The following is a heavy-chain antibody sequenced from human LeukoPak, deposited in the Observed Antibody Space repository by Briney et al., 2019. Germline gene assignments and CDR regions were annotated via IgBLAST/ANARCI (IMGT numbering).Heavy chain of an antibody. CDR1: GFTFSSYS. J-gene: IGHJ6*02. V-gene: IGHV3-21*01. CDR3: ARDYYDSSGYYYQYLYYGMDV. D-gene: IGHD3-22*01. CDR2: ISSSSSYI. Sequence: GGSLRLSCAASGFTFSSYSMNWVRQAPGKGLEWVSSISSSSSYIYYADSVNGRFTISRDNAKNSLYLQMNSLRAEDPAVYYCARDYYDSSGYYYQYLYYGMDVWGQGTTVTVSS.